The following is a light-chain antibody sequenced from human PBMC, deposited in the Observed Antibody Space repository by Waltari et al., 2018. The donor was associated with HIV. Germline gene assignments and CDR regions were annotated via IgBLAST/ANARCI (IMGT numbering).Light chain of an antibody. V-gene: IGLV1-47*01. CDR2: RNN. CDR1: GSHIGSNS. CDR3: AAWDDSLVGPV. Sequence: QSILTQPPSTSGTPGKRVTISCSGSGSHIGSNSVSWYHMLLGTAPKLLIYRNNQRPAGVPDRFSGSKAATAASLAIGGLRSEDDADYYCAAWDDSLVGPVFGGGTKLTVL. J-gene: IGLJ3*02.